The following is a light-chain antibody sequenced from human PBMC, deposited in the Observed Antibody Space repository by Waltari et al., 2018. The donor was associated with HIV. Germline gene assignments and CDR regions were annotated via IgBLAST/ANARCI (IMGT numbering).Light chain of an antibody. J-gene: IGLJ2*01. Sequence: SVLTQPPSASGTPGQRVTISCSGSTSNIGSNDVFWYQHLPGAAPKLPIHRNNQRPSGVPDRFSGSTSGTSASLAISGLRSEDEADYYCVAWDDSLRGVIFGGGTKVAAL. CDR3: VAWDDSLRGVI. CDR2: RNN. CDR1: TSNIGSND. V-gene: IGLV1-47*01.